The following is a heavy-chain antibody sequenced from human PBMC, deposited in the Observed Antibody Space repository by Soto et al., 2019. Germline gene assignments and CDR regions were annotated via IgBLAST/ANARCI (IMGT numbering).Heavy chain of an antibody. V-gene: IGHV4-34*01. Sequence: EILSLTGAVYGGSLSGYYWSWIRQPPGKGLEWIGEINHSGSTNYNPSLKSRVTISVDTSKNQFSLKLSSVNAADTAVYYCARDALGVVVTASGNLDYWGQGTLVTVSS. CDR1: GGSLSGYY. D-gene: IGHD2-21*02. CDR3: ARDALGVVVTASGNLDY. CDR2: INHSGST. J-gene: IGHJ4*02.